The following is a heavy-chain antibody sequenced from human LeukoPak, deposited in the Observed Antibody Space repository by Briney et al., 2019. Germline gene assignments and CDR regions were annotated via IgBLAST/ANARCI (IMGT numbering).Heavy chain of an antibody. V-gene: IGHV4-34*01. D-gene: IGHD6-19*01. CDR3: ARGRAVAGKGPYFDY. CDR2: INHSGST. J-gene: IGHJ4*02. CDR1: GGSFSGYY. Sequence: SETLSLTCAVYGGSFSGYYWSWLRQPRWKGLEWIGEINHSGSTNYNPSLKSRVTISVDTSKNQFSLKLSSVTAADTAVYYCARGRAVAGKGPYFDYWGQGTLVTVSS.